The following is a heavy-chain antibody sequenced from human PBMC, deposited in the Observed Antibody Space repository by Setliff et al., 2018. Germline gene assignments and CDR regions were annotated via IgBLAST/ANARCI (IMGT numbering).Heavy chain of an antibody. Sequence: PSETLSLTCAVSGYSISSGHYWGWIRQPPGKGLEWIGSIFHSGSTYYNPSLKSRVTISVHTSKNQFSLKLSSVTAADTAVYYCARDPDRLGYCSGGSCSTFDYWGQGTLVTVSS. V-gene: IGHV4-38-2*02. D-gene: IGHD2-15*01. J-gene: IGHJ4*02. CDR2: IFHSGST. CDR1: GYSISSGHY. CDR3: ARDPDRLGYCSGGSCSTFDY.